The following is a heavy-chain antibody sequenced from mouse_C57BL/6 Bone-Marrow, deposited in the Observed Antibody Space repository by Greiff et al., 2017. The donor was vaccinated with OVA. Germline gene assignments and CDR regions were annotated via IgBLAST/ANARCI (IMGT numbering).Heavy chain of an antibody. CDR2: IDPSDSET. V-gene: IGHV1-52*01. D-gene: IGHD2-12*01. CDR3: ARSNYYNYFDY. J-gene: IGHJ2*01. CDR1: GYTFTSYW. Sequence: QVQLKQPGAELVRPGSSVKLSCKASGYTFTSYWMHWVKQRPIQGLEWIGNIDPSDSETHYNQKFKDKATLTVDKSSSTAYMQLSSLTSEDSAVYYCARSNYYNYFDYWGQGTTLTVSS.